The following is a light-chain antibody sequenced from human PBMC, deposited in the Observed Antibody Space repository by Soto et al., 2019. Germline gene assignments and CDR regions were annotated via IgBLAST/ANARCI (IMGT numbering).Light chain of an antibody. J-gene: IGKJ5*01. CDR2: GAS. Sequence: DILMTQPPSTLSVSVGDRVTITCRASQSISRNLNWYQQIPGKAPRLLIYGASSRASGIPARFSGSGSGTEFTLTIRSLQSEDFAVYFCQQYNNWPSFGQGPRLEIK. CDR1: QSISRN. V-gene: IGKV3-15*01. CDR3: QQYNNWPS.